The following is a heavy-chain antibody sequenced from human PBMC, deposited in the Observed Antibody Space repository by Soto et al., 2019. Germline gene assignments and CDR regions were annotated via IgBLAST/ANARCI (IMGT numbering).Heavy chain of an antibody. CDR3: ARGWPDDFWSGYYTESWFDP. CDR1: GGPFPAFY. V-gene: IGHV4-34*01. CDR2: IYHGGRT. J-gene: IGHJ5*02. D-gene: IGHD3-3*01. Sequence: SETLSLTCAVSGGPFPAFYWTWIRQAPGKGLEWIGEIYHGGRTHYNPSLRSRLTISLDTSKNNFSLKLTSVTAADTAVYYCARGWPDDFWSGYYTESWFDPWGQETLVSV.